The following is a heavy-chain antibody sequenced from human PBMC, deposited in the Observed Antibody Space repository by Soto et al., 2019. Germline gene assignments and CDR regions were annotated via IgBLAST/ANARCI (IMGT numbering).Heavy chain of an antibody. V-gene: IGHV4-34*01. CDR2: INHSGST. CDR3: ASGSGRYHY. CDR1: GGSFSGYY. Sequence: SETLSLTCAVYGGSFSGYYWSWIRQPPGKGLEWIGEINHSGSTNYNPSLKSRVTISVDTSKNQFSLKLSSVTAADTAVYYCASGSGRYHYWGQGTLVTVSS. D-gene: IGHD3-10*01. J-gene: IGHJ4*02.